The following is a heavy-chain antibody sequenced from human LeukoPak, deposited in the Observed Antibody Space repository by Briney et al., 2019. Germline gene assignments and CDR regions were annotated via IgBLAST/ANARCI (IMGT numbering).Heavy chain of an antibody. CDR2: IIPIFGTA. Sequence: SVKVSCKASGGTFSSYAISWVRQAPGQGLEWMGGIIPIFGTANYAQKFQGRVTITADESTSTAYMELSSLRSEDTAVYYCARGGSSIAVGGGFDPWGQGTLVTVSS. V-gene: IGHV1-69*01. D-gene: IGHD6-6*01. J-gene: IGHJ5*02. CDR3: ARGGSSIAVGGGFDP. CDR1: GGTFSSYA.